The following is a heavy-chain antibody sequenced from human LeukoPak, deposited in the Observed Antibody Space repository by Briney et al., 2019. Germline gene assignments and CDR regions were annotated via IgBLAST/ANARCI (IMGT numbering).Heavy chain of an antibody. Sequence: SQTLSLTCAMTGDSVSSNSAALNWIRQSPSRGLEWLGRTYYRSKWYNDYAVSVKSRITINPDTSKNQFSLQLNSVTPEDTAVYYCAREVTYAPDAFDIWGQGTMVTVSS. D-gene: IGHD2-21*02. CDR3: AREVTYAPDAFDI. J-gene: IGHJ3*02. CDR1: GDSVSSNSAA. CDR2: TYYRSKWYN. V-gene: IGHV6-1*01.